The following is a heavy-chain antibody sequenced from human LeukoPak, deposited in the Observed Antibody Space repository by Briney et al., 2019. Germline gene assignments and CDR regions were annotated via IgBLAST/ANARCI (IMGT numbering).Heavy chain of an antibody. CDR3: ARAWYRFGQFDY. CDR1: GFTFSSYG. V-gene: IGHV3-33*01. CDR2: IWYDGSNK. J-gene: IGHJ4*02. D-gene: IGHD3/OR15-3a*01. Sequence: GGSLRLSCAASGFTFSSYGMHWVRQAPGKGLEWVAVIWYDGSNKYYADSVKGRFTISRDNSKNTLYLQMNSLRAEDTAVYYCARAWYRFGQFDYWGQGTLVTVSS.